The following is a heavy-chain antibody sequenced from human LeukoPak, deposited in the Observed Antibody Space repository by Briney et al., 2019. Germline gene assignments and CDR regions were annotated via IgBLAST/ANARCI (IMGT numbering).Heavy chain of an antibody. Sequence: SETLSLTCAVYGGSFSGYYWSWIRQPPGKGLEWIGEIHHSGSTNYNPSLKSRVTISVDTSKNQLSLKLSSVTAADTTVYYCVRDPDYWGQGTLVTVSS. CDR2: IHHSGST. CDR1: GGSFSGYY. CDR3: VRDPDY. J-gene: IGHJ4*02. V-gene: IGHV4-34*01.